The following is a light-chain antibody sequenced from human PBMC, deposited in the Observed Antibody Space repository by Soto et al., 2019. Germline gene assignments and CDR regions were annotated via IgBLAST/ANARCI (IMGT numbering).Light chain of an antibody. CDR1: QSFSSTY. J-gene: IGKJ5*01. Sequence: EIVLTQSPGTLSLSPGERATLSCRASQSFSSTYLAWYQQKPGQAPRLLVYGASSRATGIPDRFSGFGSGTDFTLTISRLEPEDFAVYFCQQYGSSPITFGQGTRLENK. V-gene: IGKV3-20*01. CDR3: QQYGSSPIT. CDR2: GAS.